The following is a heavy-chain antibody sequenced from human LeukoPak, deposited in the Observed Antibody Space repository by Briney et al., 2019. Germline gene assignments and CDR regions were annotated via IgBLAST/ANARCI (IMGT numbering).Heavy chain of an antibody. Sequence: PSETLSLTCAVYGGSFSGYYWSWIRQPPGKGLEWIGEINHSGSTNYNPSLKSRVTISVDTSKNQFSLKLSSVTAADTAVFYCARPGYDILTGYYLAFDIWGQGTMVTVSS. J-gene: IGHJ3*02. CDR1: GGSFSGYY. D-gene: IGHD3-9*01. CDR2: INHSGST. V-gene: IGHV4-34*01. CDR3: ARPGYDILTGYYLAFDI.